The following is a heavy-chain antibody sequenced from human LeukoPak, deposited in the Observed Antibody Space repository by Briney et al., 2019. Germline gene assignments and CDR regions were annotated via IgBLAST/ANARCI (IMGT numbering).Heavy chain of an antibody. J-gene: IGHJ5*02. Sequence: SCKASGGTFSSYAISWIRQPPGKGLEWIGEINHSGSTNYNPSLKSRVTISVDTSKNQFSLKLSSVTAADTAVYYCARGDRTYNWFDPWGQGTLVTVSS. V-gene: IGHV4-34*01. CDR1: GGTFSSYA. D-gene: IGHD1-1*01. CDR2: INHSGST. CDR3: ARGDRTYNWFDP.